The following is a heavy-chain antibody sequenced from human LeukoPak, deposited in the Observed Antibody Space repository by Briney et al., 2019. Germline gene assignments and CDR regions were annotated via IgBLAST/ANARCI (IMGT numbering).Heavy chain of an antibody. CDR3: ARGGYSSSWYGPRCMDV. CDR2: MNPNSGNT. CDR1: GYTFTSYD. V-gene: IGHV1-8*01. D-gene: IGHD6-13*01. J-gene: IGHJ6*02. Sequence: EASVKVSCKASGYTFTSYDINWVRQATGQGLEWMGWMNPNSGNTGYAQKFQGRVTMTRNTSISTAYMELSSLRSEDTAVYYCARGGYSSSWYGPRCMDVWGQGTTVTVSS.